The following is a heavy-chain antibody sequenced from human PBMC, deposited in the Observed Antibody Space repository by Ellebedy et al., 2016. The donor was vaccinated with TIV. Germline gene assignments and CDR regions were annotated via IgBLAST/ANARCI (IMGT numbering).Heavy chain of an antibody. CDR3: ARDLRHYYDSSGYYGGAFDI. CDR2: IIPIFGTA. CDR1: GGTFSSYA. D-gene: IGHD3-22*01. J-gene: IGHJ3*02. V-gene: IGHV1-69*13. Sequence: SVKVSXXASGGTFSSYAISWVRQAPGQGLEWMGGIIPIFGTANYAQKFQGRVTITADESTSTAYMELSSLRSEDTAVYYCARDLRHYYDSSGYYGGAFDIWGQGTMVTVSS.